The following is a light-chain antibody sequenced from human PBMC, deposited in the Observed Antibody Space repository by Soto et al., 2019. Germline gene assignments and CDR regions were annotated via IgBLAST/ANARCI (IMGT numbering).Light chain of an antibody. CDR1: QGVGSF. J-gene: IGKJ1*01. CDR2: DAA. V-gene: IGKV3-11*01. Sequence: DIVLTQSPATLSLSPGDRATLSSRASQGVGSFLAWYKQQPGQAPRLLIHDAAYRASGIPERFSGSGSGTAFSLSISSLEPDDFAVYYCQHRSSLPRSFGRGTKVEV. CDR3: QHRSSLPRS.